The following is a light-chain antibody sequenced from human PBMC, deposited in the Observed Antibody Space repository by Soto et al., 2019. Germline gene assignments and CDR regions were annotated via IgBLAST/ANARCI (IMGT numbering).Light chain of an antibody. Sequence: DIQMTQSPSTLSASVLYRVTINFRASQGISSYLAWYQQKPGKAPKLFIYAASTLQSGVPSRFSGSGSGTAFTLTISSLQPEDFATYYCQKLNSYPLNFGGGTKVDIK. CDR2: AAS. J-gene: IGKJ4*01. CDR1: QGISSY. V-gene: IGKV1-9*01. CDR3: QKLNSYPLN.